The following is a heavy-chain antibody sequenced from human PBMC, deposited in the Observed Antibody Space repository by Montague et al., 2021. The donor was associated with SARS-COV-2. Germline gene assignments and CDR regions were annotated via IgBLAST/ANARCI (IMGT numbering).Heavy chain of an antibody. CDR3: ARDHYGSEDY. CDR2: VEQDGSES. Sequence: SLRLSCAASGFSFSSRGMSWVRQVPGKGLEWVATVEQDGSESHYXXSVKVRFTISRDNAKSSAYLQTSSLRVEDAAVYFCARDHYGSEDYWGQGILVTVSS. CDR1: GFSFSSRG. V-gene: IGHV3-7*01. D-gene: IGHD3-10*01. J-gene: IGHJ4*02.